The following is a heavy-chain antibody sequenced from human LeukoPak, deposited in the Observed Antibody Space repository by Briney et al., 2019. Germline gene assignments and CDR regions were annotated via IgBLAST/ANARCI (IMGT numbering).Heavy chain of an antibody. J-gene: IGHJ6*02. CDR3: ARDRAPRIAVAGTHGMDV. CDR1: GYTFTSYY. V-gene: IGHV1-46*01. Sequence: ASVKVSCKASGYTFTSYYTHWVRQAPGQGLEWMGIINPSGGSTSYAQKFQGRVTMTRDTSTSTVYMELSSLRSEDTAVYYCARDRAPRIAVAGTHGMDVWGQGTTVTVSS. D-gene: IGHD6-19*01. CDR2: INPSGGST.